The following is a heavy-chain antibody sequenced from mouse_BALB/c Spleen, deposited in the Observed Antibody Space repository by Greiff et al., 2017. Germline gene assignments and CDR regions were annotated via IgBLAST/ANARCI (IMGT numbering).Heavy chain of an antibody. CDR2: ISNGGGST. J-gene: IGHJ2*01. V-gene: IGHV5-12-2*01. CDR1: GFTFSSYT. CDR3: ARRAEDGNYAYYFDY. Sequence: EVKLVESGGGLVQPGGSLKLSCAASGFTFSSYTMSWVRQTPEKRLEWVAYISNGGGSTYYPDTVKGRFTISRDNAKNTLYLQMSSLKSEDTAMYYCARRAEDGNYAYYFDYWGQGTTLTVSS. D-gene: IGHD2-1*01.